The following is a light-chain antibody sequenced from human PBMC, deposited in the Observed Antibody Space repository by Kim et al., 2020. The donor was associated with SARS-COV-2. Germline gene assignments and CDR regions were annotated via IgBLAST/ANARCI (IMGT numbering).Light chain of an antibody. V-gene: IGLV3-1*01. CDR2: QDN. CDR1: KLGEKY. Sequence: SYELTQPPSVSVSPGQTASITCSGDKLGEKYACWYQQRPGQSPVMIIYQDNKRPSGIPERFSGSNSGNTATLTISGTQAMDEADYYCQAWDSITAVVFGGGTQLTVL. J-gene: IGLJ2*01. CDR3: QAWDSITAVV.